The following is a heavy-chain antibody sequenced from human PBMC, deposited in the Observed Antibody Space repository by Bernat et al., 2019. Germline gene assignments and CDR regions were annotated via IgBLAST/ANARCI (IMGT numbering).Heavy chain of an antibody. CDR1: GFTFSSYS. J-gene: IGHJ4*02. CDR2: IKQDGSAK. CDR3: ARASWSGGTTPFDL. D-gene: IGHD1-14*01. Sequence: EVQLVESGGGLVQPGGSLRLTCAASASGFTFSSYSMIWVRQAPGKGLEWVANIKQDGSAKYDVDSVKSRFTISRDNAKNSLYLQMFSLRAEDTAVYYCARASWSGGTTPFDLWGQGTLVTVSS. V-gene: IGHV3-7*03.